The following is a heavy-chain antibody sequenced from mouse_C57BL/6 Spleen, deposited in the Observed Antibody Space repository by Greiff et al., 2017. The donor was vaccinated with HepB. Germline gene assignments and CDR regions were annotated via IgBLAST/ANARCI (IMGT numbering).Heavy chain of an antibody. J-gene: IGHJ4*01. CDR2: IRNKANGYKT. CDR3: TRYDCYGYYAMDY. Sequence: DVKLVESGGGLVQPGGSLSLSCAASGFTFTDYYMSWVRQPPGKALEWLGFIRNKANGYKTEYSASVKGRFTISRDNSQNILYLQMNALRAEDSATYYCTRYDCYGYYAMDYWGQGTSVTVSS. CDR1: GFTFTDYY. V-gene: IGHV7-3*01. D-gene: IGHD2-3*01.